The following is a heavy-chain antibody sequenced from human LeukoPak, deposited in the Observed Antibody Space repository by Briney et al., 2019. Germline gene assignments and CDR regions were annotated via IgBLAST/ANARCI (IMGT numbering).Heavy chain of an antibody. CDR2: IYSGGST. CDR3: AKGSITIFGTRPD. D-gene: IGHD3-3*01. Sequence: PGGSLRLSCAASGFTVSSNYMSWVRQAPGKGLEWVSVIYSGGSTYYADSVKGRFTISRDNSKNTLYLQMNSLRAEDTAVYYCAKGSITIFGTRPDWGQGTMVTVSS. V-gene: IGHV3-53*01. CDR1: GFTVSSNY. J-gene: IGHJ3*01.